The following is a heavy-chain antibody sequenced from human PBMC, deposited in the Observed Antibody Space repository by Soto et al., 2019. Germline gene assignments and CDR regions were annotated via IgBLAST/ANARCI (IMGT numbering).Heavy chain of an antibody. V-gene: IGHV4-30-4*01. J-gene: IGHJ6*02. D-gene: IGHD5-18*01. CDR1: GGSISSGDYY. Sequence: QVQLQESGPGLVKPSQTLSLTCTFSGGSISSGDYYWSWIRQPPGKGLEWIGYIYYSGSTYSNPSLKSRVTISVDTSKNQFSLKLSSVTAADTAVYYCARDTYSYGSGYYGMDVWGQGTTVTVSS. CDR2: IYYSGST. CDR3: ARDTYSYGSGYYGMDV.